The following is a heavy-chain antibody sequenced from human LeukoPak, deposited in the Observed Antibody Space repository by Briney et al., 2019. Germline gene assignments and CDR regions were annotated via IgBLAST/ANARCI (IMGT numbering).Heavy chain of an antibody. Sequence: SETLSLTCTVSGGSISSVYWSWIRQPPGRGLEWIGFVHYTGGANYNPSLESRVTISLDTSKNQFSLRLRSMTAADTALYYCAKYGHGYNLGSFDIWGQGTMVSVSS. CDR2: VHYTGGA. CDR3: AKYGHGYNLGSFDI. CDR1: GGSISSVY. V-gene: IGHV4-59*01. D-gene: IGHD5-24*01. J-gene: IGHJ3*02.